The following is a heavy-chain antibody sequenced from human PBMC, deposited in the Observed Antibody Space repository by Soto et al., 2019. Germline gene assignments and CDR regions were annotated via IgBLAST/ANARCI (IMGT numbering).Heavy chain of an antibody. V-gene: IGHV3-11*01. D-gene: IGHD6-19*01. CDR3: ASHTGYSSGWAFDY. J-gene: IGHJ4*02. Sequence: QVQLVESGGGLVKPGGSLRLSCAASGLTFSDYYMSWIRQAPGKGLEWVSYISSSGSSTYYVDSVKGRFTISRDNVKNSLYLQMNSLRAEDTAVYYCASHTGYSSGWAFDYWGQGTLVTISS. CDR1: GLTFSDYY. CDR2: ISSSGSST.